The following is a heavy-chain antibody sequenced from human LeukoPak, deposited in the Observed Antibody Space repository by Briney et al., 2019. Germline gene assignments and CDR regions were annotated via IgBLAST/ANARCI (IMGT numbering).Heavy chain of an antibody. CDR1: GGTFSSYA. Sequence: ASVKVSCKASGGTFSSYAISWVRQAPGQGLEWMGGIIPIFGTANYAQKFQGRVTITADESTSTAYMELSSLRSEDTAVYYCASASIVGATVYYFDYWGQGTLVTVSS. V-gene: IGHV1-69*13. CDR2: IIPIFGTA. D-gene: IGHD1-26*01. CDR3: ASASIVGATVYYFDY. J-gene: IGHJ4*02.